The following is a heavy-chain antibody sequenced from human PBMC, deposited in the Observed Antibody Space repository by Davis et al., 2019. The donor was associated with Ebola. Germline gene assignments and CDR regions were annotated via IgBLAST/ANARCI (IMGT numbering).Heavy chain of an antibody. CDR2: INHSGST. Sequence: MPSETLSLTCVVYGGSFSVYYWSWIRQPPGKGLEWIGEINHSGSTNYNPSLKSRVTISVDTSKNQFSLKLSSVTAADTAVYYCARLVQYTYYYYYGMDVWGKGTTVTVSS. J-gene: IGHJ6*04. D-gene: IGHD4-11*01. V-gene: IGHV4-34*01. CDR1: GGSFSVYY. CDR3: ARLVQYTYYYYYGMDV.